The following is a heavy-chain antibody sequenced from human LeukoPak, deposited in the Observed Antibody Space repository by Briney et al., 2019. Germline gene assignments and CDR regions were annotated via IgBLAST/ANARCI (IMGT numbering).Heavy chain of an antibody. CDR2: IIPIFGTA. D-gene: IGHD6-19*01. J-gene: IGHJ2*01. CDR1: GGTFSSYA. Sequence: ASVKVSCKASGGTFSSYAISWVRQAPGQGLEWMGGIIPIFGTANYAQKFQGRVTITADESTSTAYMELSSLKPDDTAVYYCARDSCGGGGCHYWYFDLWGRGTLVTVSS. V-gene: IGHV1-69*13. CDR3: ARDSCGGGGCHYWYFDL.